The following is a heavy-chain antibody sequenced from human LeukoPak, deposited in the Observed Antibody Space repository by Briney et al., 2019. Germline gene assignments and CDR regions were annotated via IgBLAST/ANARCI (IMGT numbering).Heavy chain of an antibody. CDR3: ARVMRFGELFDWFDP. V-gene: IGHV1-69*13. J-gene: IGHJ5*02. CDR1: GSTFSSYA. D-gene: IGHD3-10*01. Sequence: ASVKVSCKASGSTFSSYAISWVRQAPGQGLEWMGGIIPIFGTANYAQKFQGRVTITADESTSTAYMELSSLRSEDTAVYYCARVMRFGELFDWFDPWGQGTLVTVSS. CDR2: IIPIFGTA.